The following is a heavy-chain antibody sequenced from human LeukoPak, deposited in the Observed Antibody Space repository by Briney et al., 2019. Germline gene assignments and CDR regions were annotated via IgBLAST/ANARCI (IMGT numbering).Heavy chain of an antibody. CDR1: GGSISSYY. V-gene: IGHV4-59*01. Sequence: SETLSLTCTVSGGSISSYYWSWIRQPPGKGLGWIGYIYYSGSTNYNPSLKSRVTISVDTSKNQFSLKLSSVTAADTAVYYCARGTVPYYYYYGMDVWGQGTTVTVSS. D-gene: IGHD4-17*01. CDR3: ARGTVPYYYYYGMDV. J-gene: IGHJ6*02. CDR2: IYYSGST.